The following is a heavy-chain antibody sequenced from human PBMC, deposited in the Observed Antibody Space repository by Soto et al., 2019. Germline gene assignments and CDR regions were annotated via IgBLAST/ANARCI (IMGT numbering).Heavy chain of an antibody. J-gene: IGHJ4*02. CDR3: ARLRASSWYMGGYLDF. CDR2: IVSSSTYT. V-gene: IGHV3-11*06. CDR1: GFTFSDYY. Sequence: GGSLRLSCAASGFTFSDYYMSWIRQAPGKGLEWVSYIVSSSTYTNYADSVKGRFTISRDNAENSLYLEMNSLRAEDTAVYYCARLRASSWYMGGYLDFWGQGTLVTVSS. D-gene: IGHD6-13*01.